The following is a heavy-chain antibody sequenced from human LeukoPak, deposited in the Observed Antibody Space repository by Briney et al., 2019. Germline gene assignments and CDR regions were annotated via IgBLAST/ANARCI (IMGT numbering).Heavy chain of an antibody. Sequence: RGESLKISCKGSGYRFTSYWIGWVRQMPGKGLEWMGIIYPGDSDTRYSPSFQGQVTISADKSISAAYLQWSSLKASDTAMYYCARLSSSSWSALGYWGQGTLVTVSS. J-gene: IGHJ4*02. V-gene: IGHV5-51*01. CDR2: IYPGDSDT. CDR1: GYRFTSYW. D-gene: IGHD6-13*01. CDR3: ARLSSSSWSALGY.